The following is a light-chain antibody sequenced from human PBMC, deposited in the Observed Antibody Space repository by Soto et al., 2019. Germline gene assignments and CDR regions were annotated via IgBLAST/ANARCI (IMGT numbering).Light chain of an antibody. CDR2: GAS. Sequence: IVVTQSPATLSVSPGERATLSCRASQRVSNNVAWYQQKPGQAPRLLLYGASARANGVPDRFSGSGSGTQFTLTISSLQSEDSAVYYCQQYNNWRQTFGQGTKVDIK. J-gene: IGKJ1*01. CDR3: QQYNNWRQT. CDR1: QRVSNN. V-gene: IGKV3-15*01.